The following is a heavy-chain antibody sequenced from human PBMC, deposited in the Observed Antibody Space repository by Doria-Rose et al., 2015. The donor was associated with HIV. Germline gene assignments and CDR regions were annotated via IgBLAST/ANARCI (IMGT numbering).Heavy chain of an antibody. J-gene: IGHJ4*02. CDR1: GVSLSSPGMG. CDR3: VRIKSSRWYHKYYFDF. Sequence: QVTLKESGPVLVKPTETLTLTCTVSGVSLSSPGMGVSWIRQPPGKALEWLANIFSDDERSYKTSLKSRLTISRSTSKSQVVLTMTDMDPVDTATYYCVRIKSSRWYHKYYFDFWGQGTLVIVSA. D-gene: IGHD6-13*01. V-gene: IGHV2-26*01. CDR2: IFSDDER.